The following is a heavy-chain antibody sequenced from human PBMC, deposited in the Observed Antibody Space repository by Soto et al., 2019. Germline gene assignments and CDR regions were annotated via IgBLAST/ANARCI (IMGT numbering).Heavy chain of an antibody. Sequence: SPTLSLTCAISGDSVSTNSAAWNWIRQSPSRGLEWLGRTFYRSKWYNDYAVSVKSRITINPDTSKNQFSLQLNSVTPEDTAVYYCARSPYSSGWYGWFDPWGQGTLVTVSS. D-gene: IGHD6-19*01. CDR2: TFYRSKWYN. V-gene: IGHV6-1*01. CDR1: GDSVSTNSAA. CDR3: ARSPYSSGWYGWFDP. J-gene: IGHJ5*02.